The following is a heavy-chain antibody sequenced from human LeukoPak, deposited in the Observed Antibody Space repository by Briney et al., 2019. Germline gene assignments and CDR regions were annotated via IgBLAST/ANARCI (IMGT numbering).Heavy chain of an antibody. CDR2: IYYSGST. CDR3: ARTGGNSHFDY. J-gene: IGHJ4*02. D-gene: IGHD4-23*01. Sequence: SETLSLTCTVSGGSISSYYWSWIRQPPGKGLEWIGYIYYSGSTNYNPSLKSRVTISVDTSKNQFSLKLSSVTAADTAVYYCARTGGNSHFDYWGQGTLVTVSS. V-gene: IGHV4-59*01. CDR1: GGSISSYY.